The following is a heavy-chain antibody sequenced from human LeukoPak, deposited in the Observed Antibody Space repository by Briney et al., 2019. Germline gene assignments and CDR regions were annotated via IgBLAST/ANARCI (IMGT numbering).Heavy chain of an antibody. CDR3: ARVRRDQWLVLWFDP. V-gene: IGHV4-34*01. J-gene: IGHJ5*02. CDR2: INHSGST. CDR1: GGSFSGYY. Sequence: SETLSLTCAVYGGSFSGYYWRWIRQPPGKGLEWIGEINHSGSTNYNPPLKRPVTISVDTSKNQFSLKLGSVTAADTAVYYCARVRRDQWLVLWFDPWGQGTLVTVSS. D-gene: IGHD6-19*01.